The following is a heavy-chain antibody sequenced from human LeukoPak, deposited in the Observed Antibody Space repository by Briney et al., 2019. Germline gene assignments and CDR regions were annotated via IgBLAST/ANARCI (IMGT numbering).Heavy chain of an antibody. Sequence: SETLSLTCTVSGGSISSYYWSWIRQPPGKGLEWIGYIYYSGSTNYNPSLKSRVTISVDTSKNQFSLKLSSVTAADTAVYYCARVKYDILTGYYTSEIDYWGQGTLVNVSS. CDR3: ARVKYDILTGYYTSEIDY. V-gene: IGHV4-59*01. J-gene: IGHJ4*02. D-gene: IGHD3-9*01. CDR2: IYYSGST. CDR1: GGSISSYY.